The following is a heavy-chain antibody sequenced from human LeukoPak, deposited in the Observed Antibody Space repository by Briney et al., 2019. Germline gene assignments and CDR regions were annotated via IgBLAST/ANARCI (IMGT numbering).Heavy chain of an antibody. Sequence: SETLSLTCTVSGGSTSSGGYYWRWIRQPPGKGLEWIGYIYHSGSTYYNPSLKSRVTISVDRSKNQFSLKLSSVTAADTAVYYCARDSRFRSAHIVVVPAAIRRWFDPWGQGTLVTVSS. CDR2: IYHSGST. CDR3: ARDSRFRSAHIVVVPAAIRRWFDP. CDR1: GGSTSSGGYY. V-gene: IGHV4-30-2*01. D-gene: IGHD2-2*01. J-gene: IGHJ5*02.